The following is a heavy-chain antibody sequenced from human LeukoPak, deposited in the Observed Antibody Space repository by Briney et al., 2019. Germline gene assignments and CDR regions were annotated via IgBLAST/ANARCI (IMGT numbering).Heavy chain of an antibody. J-gene: IGHJ6*03. CDR2: IKQDGSEK. CDR1: GFTFSGSW. CDR3: ARDNASIAAAGTDYYYMDV. D-gene: IGHD6-13*01. V-gene: IGHV3-7*01. Sequence: GGSLRLSCAASGFTFSGSWMSWVRQAPGKGLEWVANIKQDGSEKYYVDSVKGRFTISRDTAENSLFLQMNSLRAEDTAVYYCARDNASIAAAGTDYYYMDVWGKGTTVTVSS.